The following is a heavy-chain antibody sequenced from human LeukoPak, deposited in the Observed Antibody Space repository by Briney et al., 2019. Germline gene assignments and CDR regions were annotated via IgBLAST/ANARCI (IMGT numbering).Heavy chain of an antibody. D-gene: IGHD3-10*01. CDR3: AKWAGGSGKDAFDY. CDR1: GFTFSSYG. CDR2: ISYDGSNK. V-gene: IGHV3-30*18. Sequence: PGRSLRLSCAASGFTFSSYGTHWVRQAPGKGLEWVAVISYDGSNKYYADSVKGRFTISRDNSKNTLYLQMNSLRAEDTAVYYCAKWAGGSGKDAFDYWGQGTLVTVSS. J-gene: IGHJ4*02.